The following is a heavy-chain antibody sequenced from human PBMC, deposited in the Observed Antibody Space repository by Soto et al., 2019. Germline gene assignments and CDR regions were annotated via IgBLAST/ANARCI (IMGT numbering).Heavy chain of an antibody. D-gene: IGHD2-21*01. CDR1: GFAFSSYA. CDR3: VKMMIARGDFDF. Sequence: GGSLRLSCSASGFAFSSYAMHWVRQTPGKGLEYVSAISPQGGSTYYADSVKGRFTISRDDSKNTVYLQMSSLRPDDTAVYYCVKMMIARGDFDFWGQGTRVTVSS. J-gene: IGHJ4*02. CDR2: ISPQGGST. V-gene: IGHV3-64D*06.